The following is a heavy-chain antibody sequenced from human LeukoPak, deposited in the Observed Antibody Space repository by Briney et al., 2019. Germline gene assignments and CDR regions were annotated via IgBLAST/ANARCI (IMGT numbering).Heavy chain of an antibody. Sequence: GGSLRLSCAASGFTFSSYAMNWVRQAPGKGLEWVSAISGSGGSTYYADSVKGRLTIFRDNSKNTLYLQMNSLRAEDTAVYYCAKAWGGYFDYWGQGTLVTVSS. CDR1: GFTFSSYA. D-gene: IGHD3-16*01. CDR3: AKAWGGYFDY. J-gene: IGHJ4*02. V-gene: IGHV3-23*01. CDR2: ISGSGGST.